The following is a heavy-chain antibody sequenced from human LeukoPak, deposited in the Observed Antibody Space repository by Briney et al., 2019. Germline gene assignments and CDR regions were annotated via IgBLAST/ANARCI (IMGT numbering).Heavy chain of an antibody. V-gene: IGHV1-69*04. CDR3: ARHTHIPESETVHY. CDR2: IIPILGIA. CDR1: GGTFSSYA. Sequence: SVKVSCKASGGTFSSYAISWVRQAPGQGLEWMGRIIPILGIANYAQKFQGRVTITADKSTSTAYMELSSLRSEDTAVYYCARHTHIPESETVHYLGQGTLVTVSS. D-gene: IGHD2-2*02. J-gene: IGHJ4*02.